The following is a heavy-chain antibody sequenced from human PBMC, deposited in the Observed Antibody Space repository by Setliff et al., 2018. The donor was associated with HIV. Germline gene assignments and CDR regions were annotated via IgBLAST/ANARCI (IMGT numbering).Heavy chain of an antibody. CDR2: IYNNGYT. CDR1: GASISSYN. J-gene: IGHJ3*01. V-gene: IGHV4-59*08. Sequence: SETLSLTCIVSGASISSYNWSWIRQAPGKGLQWIGVIYNNGYTNYIPSLKSRVTISVDTSKNQFSLKLTSVTAADTAVYYCARTAPGIQNDAFDVWGQGTMVTVSS. CDR3: ARTAPGIQNDAFDV.